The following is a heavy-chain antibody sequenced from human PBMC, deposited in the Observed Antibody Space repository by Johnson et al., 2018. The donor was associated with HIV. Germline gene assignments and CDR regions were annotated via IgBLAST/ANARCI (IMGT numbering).Heavy chain of an antibody. J-gene: IGHJ3*02. CDR1: GFTFSNYG. D-gene: IGHD2-15*01. V-gene: IGHV3-NL1*01. CDR2: IYSGGST. Sequence: QVQLVESGGGVVQPGRSLRLSCAASGFTFSNYGMHWVRQTPGKGLEWVAVIYSGGSTYYADSVKGRCTISRDNSKNTLYLHLNSLRAEDTAVYYCARDRRVSREGYCSGGTCYPYIAYPNAFDIWGQGTMVTVSS. CDR3: ARDRRVSREGYCSGGTCYPYIAYPNAFDI.